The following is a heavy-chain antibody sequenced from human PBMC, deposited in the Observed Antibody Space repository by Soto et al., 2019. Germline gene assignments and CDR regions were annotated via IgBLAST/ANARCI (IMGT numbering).Heavy chain of an antibody. CDR3: VKDYFPSGRSGFCDH. D-gene: IGHD3-10*01. CDR1: GFTFSAYG. Sequence: QVQLVESGGGVVQPGWSRRLSCAASGFTFSAYGMHWVRQAPGRGLEWVATTSFDGGSKHYADSVKGRFVIFRDNSQNTLSLQMNSVRPDDTALYYCVKDYFPSGRSGFCDHWGQGSLVTVSS. CDR2: TSFDGGSK. J-gene: IGHJ4*02. V-gene: IGHV3-30*18.